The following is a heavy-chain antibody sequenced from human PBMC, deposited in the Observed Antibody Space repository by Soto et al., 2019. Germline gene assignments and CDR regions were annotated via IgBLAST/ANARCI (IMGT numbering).Heavy chain of an antibody. CDR1: GFSLSTSRVG. CDR3: AHIIIPWGAVSALDNVDM. J-gene: IGHJ3*02. CDR2: IYWDDDR. D-gene: IGHD3-16*01. V-gene: IGHV2-5*02. Sequence: SGPTLVNPTQTLTPTCSFSGFSLSTSRVGVAWIRQPPGKALEWLAIIYWDDDRRYSPSLKTMLAITKDTSKNQVVLTMTNLGPGDPATYYCAHIIIPWGAVSALDNVDMWGQGKMV.